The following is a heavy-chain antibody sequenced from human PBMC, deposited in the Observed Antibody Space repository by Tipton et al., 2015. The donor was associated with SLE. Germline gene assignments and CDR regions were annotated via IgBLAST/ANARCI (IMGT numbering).Heavy chain of an antibody. V-gene: IGHV3-23*01. CDR1: GFTFNNYA. D-gene: IGHD4-23*01. Sequence: SLRLSCAASGFTFNNYAMNWVRQTPGKGLEWVSGTSSSGANTYYADSVEGRFTISRDNSKNTLHLQMNSLRAEGTAVYYCARDMKDYGGTSGLQHWGQGTLVTVSS. J-gene: IGHJ1*01. CDR3: ARDMKDYGGTSGLQH. CDR2: TSSSGANT.